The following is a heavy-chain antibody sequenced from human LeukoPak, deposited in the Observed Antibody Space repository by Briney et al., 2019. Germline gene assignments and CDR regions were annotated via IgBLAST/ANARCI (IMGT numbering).Heavy chain of an antibody. CDR2: INWNGGST. J-gene: IGHJ3*02. D-gene: IGHD5-12*01. CDR3: ARVRGRADHPIVATITNAFDI. Sequence: PGRSLRLSCAASGFTFDDYGMSWVRQAPGKGLEWVSGINWNGGSTGYADSVKGRFTISRDNAKNSLYLQMNSLRAEDTALYYCARVRGRADHPIVATITNAFDIWGQGTMVTVSS. V-gene: IGHV3-20*04. CDR1: GFTFDDYG.